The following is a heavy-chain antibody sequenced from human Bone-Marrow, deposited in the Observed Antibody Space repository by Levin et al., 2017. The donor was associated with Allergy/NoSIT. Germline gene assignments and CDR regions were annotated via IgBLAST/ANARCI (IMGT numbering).Heavy chain of an antibody. CDR2: MNPNSGNT. V-gene: IGHV1-8*01. CDR1: GYTFTSYD. Sequence: ASVKVSCKASGYTFTSYDINWVRQATGQGLEWMGWMNPNSGNTGYAQKFQGRVTMTRNTSISTAYMELSSLRSEDTAVYYCARGLLRRTGGWFDPWGQGTLVTVSS. CDR3: ARGLLRRTGGWFDP. D-gene: IGHD1-1*01. J-gene: IGHJ5*02.